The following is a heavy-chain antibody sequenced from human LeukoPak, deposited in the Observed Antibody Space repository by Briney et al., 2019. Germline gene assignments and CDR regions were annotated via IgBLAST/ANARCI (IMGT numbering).Heavy chain of an antibody. V-gene: IGHV4-39*07. J-gene: IGHJ4*02. CDR3: ARGTYYYDSSPFDY. D-gene: IGHD3-22*01. Sequence: PSETLSLTCSVSGGPITNTYYYWGWIRQPPGKGLEWIGNIYYSGSTYYTPSLKSRVTISVDSSRNHFSLKLTSVSAADTAVYYCARGTYYYDSSPFDYWGQGTLATVSS. CDR2: IYYSGST. CDR1: GGPITNTYYY.